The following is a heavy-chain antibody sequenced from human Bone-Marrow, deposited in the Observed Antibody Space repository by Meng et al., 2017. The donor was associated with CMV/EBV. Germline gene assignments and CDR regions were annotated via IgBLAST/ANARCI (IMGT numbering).Heavy chain of an antibody. CDR1: GFSFSTYG. D-gene: IGHD1-26*01. J-gene: IGHJ4*02. CDR3: ARVPSFATYDY. V-gene: IGHV3-74*01. CDR2: MNGDGTSI. Sequence: LSCVASGFSFSTYGMHWVRQAPGKGLAWISRMNGDGTSIQYADSVKGRFTVSRDNAKNTLYLQMISLRAEDTAVYYCARVPSFATYDYWGQGSLVTVSS.